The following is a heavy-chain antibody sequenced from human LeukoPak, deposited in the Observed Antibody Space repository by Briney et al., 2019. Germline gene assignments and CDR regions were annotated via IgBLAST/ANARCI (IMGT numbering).Heavy chain of an antibody. CDR1: GFTFSGSA. Sequence: GGSLRLSCAASGFTFSGSAMHWVRQASGKGLEWVGRIRSKANSYATAYAASVKGRFTISRDDSKNTAYLQMNSLRAEDTAVYYCARDSSGWYDLDYWGQGTLVTVSS. J-gene: IGHJ4*02. CDR3: ARDSSGWYDLDY. D-gene: IGHD6-19*01. CDR2: IRSKANSYAT. V-gene: IGHV3-73*01.